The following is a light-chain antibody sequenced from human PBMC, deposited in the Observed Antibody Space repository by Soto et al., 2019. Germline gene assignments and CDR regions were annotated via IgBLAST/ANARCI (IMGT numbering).Light chain of an antibody. CDR1: QSVSSSY. CDR2: GAS. J-gene: IGKJ1*01. CDR3: QQYGSSPGT. V-gene: IGKV3-20*01. Sequence: EIVLTQSPGTLSLSPGERATLSCRASQSVSSSYLAWYQQKPGQAPRLLIYGASSRATGIPDRFSGSGSGTDFTLTSSRLGAEDFAVYNCQQYGSSPGTFGQGTKVEIK.